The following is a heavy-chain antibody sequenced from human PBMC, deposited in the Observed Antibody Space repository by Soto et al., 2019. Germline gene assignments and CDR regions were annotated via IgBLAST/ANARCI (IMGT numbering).Heavy chain of an antibody. CDR3: ARSGYSYGPNPLLY. CDR2: IYYSGST. D-gene: IGHD5-18*01. V-gene: IGHV4-31*03. Sequence: QVQLQESGPGLVKPSQTLSLTCTVSGGSISSGGYYWSWIRQHPGKGLEWIGYIYYSGSTYYNPSRRWRVTISVDTSKTQRSLKLSSVPAADTAGYYCARSGYSYGPNPLLYWGQGTLVTVSS. J-gene: IGHJ4*02. CDR1: GGSISSGGYY.